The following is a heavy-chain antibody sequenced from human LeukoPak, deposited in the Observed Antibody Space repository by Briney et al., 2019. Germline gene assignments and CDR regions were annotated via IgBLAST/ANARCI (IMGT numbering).Heavy chain of an antibody. V-gene: IGHV4-34*01. CDR2: INHSGST. Sequence: PSETLSLTCAVYGGSFSGYYWSWIRQPPGKGLEWIGEINHSGSTNYNPSLKSRVTISVDTSKNQFSLKLSSVTAADTAVYYCARRYSSIGFDPWGQGTLVTVSS. J-gene: IGHJ5*02. CDR1: GGSFSGYY. CDR3: ARRYSSIGFDP. D-gene: IGHD6-13*01.